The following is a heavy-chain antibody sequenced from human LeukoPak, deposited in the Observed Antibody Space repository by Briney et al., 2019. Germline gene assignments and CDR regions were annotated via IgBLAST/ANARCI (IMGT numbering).Heavy chain of an antibody. V-gene: IGHV1-46*03. CDR3: ATRIPNSGSYSH. Sequence: ASVKVSCKASGYTFTSYYMHWVRQAPGQGLEWMGIINPSGGSTSYAQKFQGRVTMTRDASTSTVYMELSSLRSEDTAVYYCATRIPNSGSYSHWGQGTLVTVSS. CDR2: INPSGGST. D-gene: IGHD1-26*01. J-gene: IGHJ4*02. CDR1: GYTFTSYY.